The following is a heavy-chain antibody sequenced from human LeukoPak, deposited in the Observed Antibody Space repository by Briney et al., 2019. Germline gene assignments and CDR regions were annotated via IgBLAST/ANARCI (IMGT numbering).Heavy chain of an antibody. V-gene: IGHV3-30*02. CDR2: IRYDGSNK. J-gene: IGHJ4*02. CDR1: GFTFSSYG. Sequence: PGGSLRLXCAASGFTFSSYGMHWVRQAPGKGLESVAFIRYDGSNKYYADSVKGRFTISRDNSKNTLYLQMNSLRAEDTAVYYCAKDRTGYDFWSGYYYNDYWGQGTLVTVSS. D-gene: IGHD3-3*01. CDR3: AKDRTGYDFWSGYYYNDY.